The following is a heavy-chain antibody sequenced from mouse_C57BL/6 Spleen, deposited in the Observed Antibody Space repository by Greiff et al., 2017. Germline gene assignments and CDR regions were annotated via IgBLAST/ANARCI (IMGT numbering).Heavy chain of an antibody. D-gene: IGHD2-5*01. CDR1: GYTFTDYY. J-gene: IGHJ3*01. V-gene: IGHV1-76*01. CDR3: AKSNLGGFAY. CDR2: IYPGSGNT. Sequence: QVQLQQSGAELVRPGASVKLSCKASGYTFTDYYINWVKQRPGQGLEWIARIYPGSGNTYYNEKFKGKATLTAEKSSSTAYMQLSSLTSEDSAVYFCAKSNLGGFAYWGQGTLVTVSA.